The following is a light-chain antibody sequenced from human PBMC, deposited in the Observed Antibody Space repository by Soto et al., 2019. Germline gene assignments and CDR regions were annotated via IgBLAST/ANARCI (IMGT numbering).Light chain of an antibody. J-gene: IGKJ1*01. CDR2: AAS. V-gene: IGKV1-8*01. Sequence: AIRMTQSPSSLSASTGDRVTITCRASQGISSYLAWDQQKPVKAPKLLIYAASTLQSGVPSRFSGSGSGTDFTLTISCLQSEDFATYYCQQYYSYPRTFGQGTKVEIK. CDR1: QGISSY. CDR3: QQYYSYPRT.